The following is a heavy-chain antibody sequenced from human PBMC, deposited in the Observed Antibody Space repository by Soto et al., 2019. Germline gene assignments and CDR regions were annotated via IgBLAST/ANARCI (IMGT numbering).Heavy chain of an antibody. J-gene: IGHJ5*02. Sequence: QVQLVQSGAEVKKPGASVKVSCKASGYTFTSYDINWVRQATGQGLEWMGWMNPNSGNTGYAQKFQGRVTMTRNTSISTAYMEVSSLRSEDTAAYYCARKGGSRRANWFDPWGQGTLVTVSS. CDR1: GYTFTSYD. D-gene: IGHD6-13*01. CDR3: ARKGGSRRANWFDP. V-gene: IGHV1-8*01. CDR2: MNPNSGNT.